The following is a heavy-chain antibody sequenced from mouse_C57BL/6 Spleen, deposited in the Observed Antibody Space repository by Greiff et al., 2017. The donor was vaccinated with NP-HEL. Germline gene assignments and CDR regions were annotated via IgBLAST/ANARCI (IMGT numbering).Heavy chain of an antibody. CDR2: INPNNGGT. CDR1: GYTFTDYY. CDR3: ARWRSNYVGAMDY. J-gene: IGHJ4*01. Sequence: EVQLQQSGPELVKPGASVKISCKASGYTFTDYYMNWVKQSHGKSLEWIGDINPNNGGTSYNQKFKGKATLTVDKSSSTAYMELRSLTSEDSAVYYCARWRSNYVGAMDYWGQGTSVTVSS. D-gene: IGHD2-5*01. V-gene: IGHV1-26*01.